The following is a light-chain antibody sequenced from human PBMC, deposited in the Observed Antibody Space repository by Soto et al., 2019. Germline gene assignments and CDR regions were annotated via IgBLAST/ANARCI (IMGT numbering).Light chain of an antibody. CDR1: QSISSY. CDR2: AAS. V-gene: IGKV1-39*01. CDR3: QHYNSYSEA. J-gene: IGKJ1*01. Sequence: EIQMTQSPASLSASVGDRVTITCRASQSISSYLNWYQQKPGKAPKLLIYAASSLQSGVPSRFSGSGSGTDFTLTISSLEPEDFATYYCQHYNSYSEAFGQRTKVDIK.